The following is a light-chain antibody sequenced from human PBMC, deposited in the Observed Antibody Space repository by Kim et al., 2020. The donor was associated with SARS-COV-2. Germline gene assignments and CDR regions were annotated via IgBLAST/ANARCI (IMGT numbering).Light chain of an antibody. J-gene: IGKJ4*01. CDR3: QQSSSFPLT. Sequence: EIVLTQSPDFQSVTPMQKVTITCRASQSVGTSLHWYQQKPHQSPKLIIKYASQSVLGVPSRFSGSRSGTDFTLTINGLEAEDAATYYCQQSSSFPLTFGGGTKVDIK. CDR1: QSVGTS. CDR2: YAS. V-gene: IGKV6-21*01.